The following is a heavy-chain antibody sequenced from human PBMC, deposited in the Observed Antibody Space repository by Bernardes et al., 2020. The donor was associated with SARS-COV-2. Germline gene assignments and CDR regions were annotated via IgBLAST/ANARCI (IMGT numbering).Heavy chain of an antibody. CDR1: GFTLSDHY. Sequence: VGSLRLPCAASGFTLSDHYMSWIRQAPGKGPEWLSYINNDGSATHHADSVTGRFATSRDNARNSLYLEMNSLRAEDTAVYYCARQRTGFAYYDYGMDVWGQGTTVTVSS. J-gene: IGHJ6*02. V-gene: IGHV3-11*01. D-gene: IGHD3-9*01. CDR2: INNDGSAT. CDR3: ARQRTGFAYYDYGMDV.